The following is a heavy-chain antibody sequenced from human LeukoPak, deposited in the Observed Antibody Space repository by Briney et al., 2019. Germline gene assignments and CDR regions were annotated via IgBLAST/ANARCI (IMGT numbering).Heavy chain of an antibody. CDR1: GFTFSSYS. J-gene: IGHJ4*02. V-gene: IGHV3-21*01. Sequence: GESLRLSCAASGFTFSSYSMNWVRQAPGEGREWVSSISSSSSYIYYADSVKGRFTISRDNAKNSLYLQMNSLRAEDTAVYYCARDWWLDYWGQGTLVTVPS. CDR2: ISSSSSYI. D-gene: IGHD2-15*01. CDR3: ARDWWLDY.